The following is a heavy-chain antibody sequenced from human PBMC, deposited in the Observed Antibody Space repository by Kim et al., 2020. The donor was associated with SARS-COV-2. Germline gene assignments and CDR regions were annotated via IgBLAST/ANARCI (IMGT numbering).Heavy chain of an antibody. Sequence: SVKVSCKASGGTFSSYAISWVRQAPGQGLEWMGRIIPIFGIANYAQKFQGRVTITADKSTSTAYMELSSLRSEDTAVYYCARDQFPPNYDFWSGYYSSFDYWGQGTLVTVSS. CDR1: GGTFSSYA. V-gene: IGHV1-69*04. CDR3: ARDQFPPNYDFWSGYYSSFDY. J-gene: IGHJ4*02. D-gene: IGHD3-3*01. CDR2: IIPIFGIA.